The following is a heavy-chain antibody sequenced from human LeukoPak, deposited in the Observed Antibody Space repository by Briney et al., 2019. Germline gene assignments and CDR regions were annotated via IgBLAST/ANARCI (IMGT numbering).Heavy chain of an antibody. CDR3: ARGYEEWELLLGAFDI. CDR1: GYTFTGYY. D-gene: IGHD1-26*01. J-gene: IGHJ3*02. V-gene: IGHV1-2*02. Sequence: GASVKVSCKASGYTFTGYYMHWVRQAPGQGLEWMGWINPNSGGTNYAQKFQGRVTMTMDTSISTAYMELSRLRPDDTAVYYCARGYEEWELLLGAFDIWGQGTMVTVSS. CDR2: INPNSGGT.